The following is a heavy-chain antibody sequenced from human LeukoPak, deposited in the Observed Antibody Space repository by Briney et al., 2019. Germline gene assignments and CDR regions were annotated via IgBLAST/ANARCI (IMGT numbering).Heavy chain of an antibody. Sequence: ASVKVSCKASGYTLTAYYIHWVRQAPGQGLEWLGMINLRGDATIYAQKFQGRVTMTSDSSTTTVYMELSSLKSEDTGLYYCARKWSSRDWFDPWGQGTLVTVSS. V-gene: IGHV1-46*01. D-gene: IGHD2-8*01. CDR3: ARKWSSRDWFDP. CDR1: GYTLTAYY. J-gene: IGHJ5*02. CDR2: INLRGDAT.